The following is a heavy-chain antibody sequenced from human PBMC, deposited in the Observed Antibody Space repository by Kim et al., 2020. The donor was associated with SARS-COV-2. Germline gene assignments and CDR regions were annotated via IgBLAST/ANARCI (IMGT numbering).Heavy chain of an antibody. CDR1: GFTFSRFA. J-gene: IGHJ3*02. CDR3: VKVGSGGYVGTDAFYI. D-gene: IGHD1-26*01. CDR2: IGGSGGTT. Sequence: GGSLRLSCATSGFTFSRFAMNWFRQAPGKGLEWVSAIGGSGGTTYYAESVKDRFTISRDNSKNTVFLQMRSLRVEDTAVYYCVKVGSGGYVGTDAFYIWG. V-gene: IGHV3-23*01.